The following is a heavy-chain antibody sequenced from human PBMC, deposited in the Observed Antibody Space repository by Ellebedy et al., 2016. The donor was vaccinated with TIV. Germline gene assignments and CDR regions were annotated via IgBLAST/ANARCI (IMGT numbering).Heavy chain of an antibody. CDR2: IIPIFGTA. Sequence: SVKVSXXASGYTFTSYYMHWVRQAPGQGLEWMGGIIPIFGTANYAQKFQGRVTITADESTSTAYMELSSLRSEDTAVYYCARALTDTAMVFDYWGQGTLVTVSS. V-gene: IGHV1-69*13. J-gene: IGHJ4*02. CDR3: ARALTDTAMVFDY. D-gene: IGHD5-18*01. CDR1: GYTFTSYY.